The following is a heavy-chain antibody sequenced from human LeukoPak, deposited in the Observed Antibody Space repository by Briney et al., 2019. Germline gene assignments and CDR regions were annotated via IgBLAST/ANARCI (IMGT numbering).Heavy chain of an antibody. CDR3: ARGHVGSYAYYYYYGMDV. V-gene: IGHV4-30-4*01. CDR1: GGSISSGDYY. D-gene: IGHD2-8*01. Sequence: SETLSLTCSVSGGSISSGDYYWTWIRQPPGKGLEWIGYIYYSGSTYYNPSLKSRVTISVDTSKNQFSLKVRSVTAADTAVYYCARGHVGSYAYYYYYGMDVWGQGTTVTVSS. J-gene: IGHJ6*02. CDR2: IYYSGST.